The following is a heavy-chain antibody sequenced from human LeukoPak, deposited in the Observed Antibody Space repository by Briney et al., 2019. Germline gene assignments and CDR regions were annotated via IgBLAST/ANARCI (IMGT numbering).Heavy chain of an antibody. Sequence: SGGSLRLSCAASGFTFSSYAMHWVRQAPGKGLEWFSFIRNDGNDKYYADSVKGRFTISRDNSKNTLYLQMNSLRPEDTALYYCVRDFEWSFDTWDQGTLVTVSS. V-gene: IGHV3-30*04. J-gene: IGHJ4*02. D-gene: IGHD3-3*01. CDR3: VRDFEWSFDT. CDR1: GFTFSSYA. CDR2: IRNDGNDK.